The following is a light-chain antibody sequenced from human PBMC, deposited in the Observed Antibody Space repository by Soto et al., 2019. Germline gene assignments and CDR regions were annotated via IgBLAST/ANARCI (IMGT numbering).Light chain of an antibody. J-gene: IGLJ2*01. CDR3: QSYDSSLSGSVV. CDR2: GNS. Sequence: QSVLTQPPSVSGAPGQRVTISCTGSSSNIGAGYDVHWYQQLPGTAPKLLIYGNSSRPSGVPDRFSGSQSGTSASLAITGLQAGDEADYYCQSYDSSLSGSVVFGGGTKLTVL. CDR1: SSNIGAGYD. V-gene: IGLV1-40*01.